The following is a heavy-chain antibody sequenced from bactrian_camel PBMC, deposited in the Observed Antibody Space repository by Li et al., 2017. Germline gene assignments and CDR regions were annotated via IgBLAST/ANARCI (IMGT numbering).Heavy chain of an antibody. D-gene: IGHD3*01. CDR2: IDRGLGNT. CDR1: LYTPC. Sequence: VQLVESGGGSVQAGGSLRLSCTASLYTPCMGWFRQAPGKEREGVATIDRGLGNTFYADSVAGRFTISQDNAKNTLILEMNMLKPEDTAVYYCAAVGGAGFEGYCYGDNKYWSQGTQVTVS. J-gene: IGHJ4*01. CDR3: AAVGGAGFEGYCYGDNKY. V-gene: IGHV3S31*01.